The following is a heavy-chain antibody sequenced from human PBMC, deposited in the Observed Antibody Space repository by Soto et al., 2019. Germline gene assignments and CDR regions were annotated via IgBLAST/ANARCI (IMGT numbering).Heavy chain of an antibody. CDR1: GYTFTSYA. D-gene: IGHD3-22*01. J-gene: IGHJ4*02. CDR2: INAGNGNT. V-gene: IGHV1-3*01. CDR3: ARKARYYDSSGYPADPYYFDY. Sequence: ASVKVSCKASGYTFTSYAMHWVRQAPGQRLEWMGWINAGNGNTKYSQKFQGRVTITRDTSASTAYMELSSLRSEDTAVYYCARKARYYDSSGYPADPYYFDYWGQGTTVTVSS.